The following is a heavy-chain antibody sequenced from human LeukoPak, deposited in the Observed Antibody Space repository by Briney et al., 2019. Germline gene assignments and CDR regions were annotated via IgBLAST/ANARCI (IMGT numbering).Heavy chain of an antibody. CDR2: FDPEDGET. J-gene: IGHJ4*02. D-gene: IGHD1-26*01. CDR3: ATVGSGGATLDFDY. CDR1: GYTLTELS. V-gene: IGHV1-24*01. Sequence: ASVKVSCKVSGYTLTELSMHWVRQAPGKGLEWMGGFDPEDGETIYAQKFQGRVTMTEDTSTDTAYMELSSLRSADTAVYYCATVGSGGATLDFDYWGQGTLVTVSS.